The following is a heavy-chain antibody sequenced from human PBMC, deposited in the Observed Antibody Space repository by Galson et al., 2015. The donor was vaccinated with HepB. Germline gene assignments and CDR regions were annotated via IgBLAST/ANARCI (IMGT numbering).Heavy chain of an antibody. CDR1: GFTFSSYG. CDR3: ARGSDSSGYYYDAFDI. Sequence: SLRLSCAASGFTFSSYGMHWVRQAPGKGLEWVAVIWYDGSNKYYADSVKGRFTISRDNSKNTLYLQMNSLRAEDTAVYYCARGSDSSGYYYDAFDIWGQGTMVTVSS. D-gene: IGHD3-22*01. J-gene: IGHJ3*02. CDR2: IWYDGSNK. V-gene: IGHV3-33*01.